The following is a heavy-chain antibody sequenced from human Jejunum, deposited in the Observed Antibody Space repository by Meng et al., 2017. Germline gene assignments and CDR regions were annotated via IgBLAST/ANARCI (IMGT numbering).Heavy chain of an antibody. V-gene: IGHV3-48*03. Sequence: GESLKISCAASGFMFSRFPMNWVRQAPGKGPEWISYISENGNSIYYADSVKGRVTISRDNAKNSLYLQMNSLGVDDTGVYYCARSLLRGVHGYWGKGTLVTVSS. D-gene: IGHD3-10*01. J-gene: IGHJ4*02. CDR2: ISENGNSI. CDR1: GFMFSRFP. CDR3: ARSLLRGVHGY.